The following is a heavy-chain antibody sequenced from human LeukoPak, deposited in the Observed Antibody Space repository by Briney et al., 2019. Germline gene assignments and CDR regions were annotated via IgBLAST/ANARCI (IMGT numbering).Heavy chain of an antibody. Sequence: ASVKVSCKASGYTFTGYYMHWGRQAPGQGLEWMGRINPNSGGTNYAQKFHGRVTMTRDTSISTAYMELSRLISDATAVYYCARVVLPYSSGFTLGYWGQGTLVTVSS. V-gene: IGHV1-2*06. J-gene: IGHJ4*02. CDR2: INPNSGGT. CDR1: GYTFTGYY. CDR3: ARVVLPYSSGFTLGY. D-gene: IGHD6-19*01.